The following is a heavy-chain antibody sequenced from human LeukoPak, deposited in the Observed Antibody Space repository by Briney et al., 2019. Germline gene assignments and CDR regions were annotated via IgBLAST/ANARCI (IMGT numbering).Heavy chain of an antibody. CDR2: IYYSGST. V-gene: IGHV4-39*07. D-gene: IGHD6-13*01. J-gene: IGHJ6*03. Sequence: SETLSLTCTVSGGSISSSRYYWGWIRQPPGKGLEWIGSIYYSGSTYYNPSLKSRVTISVDTSKNQFSLKLSSVTAADTAVYYCARAGLVRNYYYYYMDVWGKGTTVTISS. CDR3: ARAGLVRNYYYYYMDV. CDR1: GGSISSSRYY.